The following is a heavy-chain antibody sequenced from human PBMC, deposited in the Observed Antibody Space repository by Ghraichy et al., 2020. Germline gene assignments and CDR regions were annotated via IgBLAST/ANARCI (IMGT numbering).Heavy chain of an antibody. D-gene: IGHD6-19*01. V-gene: IGHV3-7*03. Sequence: LSLTCAASEFTPTTYWMNWVRQAPGKGLEWVAIIDQDGSEKVYVDSVRGRFTISRDNAKKSLYLQMNSLRDEDTAIYFCAAGSGWLSVSWGRGTLVTVSS. CDR3: AAGSGWLSVS. CDR1: EFTPTTYW. J-gene: IGHJ4*02. CDR2: IDQDGSEK.